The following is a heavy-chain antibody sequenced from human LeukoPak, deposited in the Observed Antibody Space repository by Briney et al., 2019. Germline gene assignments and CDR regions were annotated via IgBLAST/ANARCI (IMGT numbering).Heavy chain of an antibody. V-gene: IGHV4-59*12. CDR2: IYYSGST. CDR1: GGSIRGFY. J-gene: IGHJ4*02. Sequence: SETLSLTCTVSGGSIRGFYWSWVRQPPGKELEWIGYIYYSGSTKYNPSLKSRVTMSVDTSKNQFSLKLSPVTAADTAVYYCARDLNGDYFDYWGQGTLVTVSS. CDR3: ARDLNGDYFDY. D-gene: IGHD4-17*01.